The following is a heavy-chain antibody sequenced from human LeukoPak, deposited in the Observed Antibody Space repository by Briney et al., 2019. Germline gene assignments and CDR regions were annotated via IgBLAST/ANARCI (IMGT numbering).Heavy chain of an antibody. V-gene: IGHV3-23*01. CDR2: LSGGGANT. CDR3: AKGVGCSGGTCYSGHGMDV. D-gene: IGHD2-15*01. Sequence: GGSLRLSCAASGFTFSSYAMSWVRQAPGKGLDWVSALSGGGANTYYADSVKGRFTISRDNSKNTLYLQVNSLRAEDTAVYYCAKGVGCSGGTCYSGHGMDVWGQGTTVTVSS. J-gene: IGHJ6*02. CDR1: GFTFSSYA.